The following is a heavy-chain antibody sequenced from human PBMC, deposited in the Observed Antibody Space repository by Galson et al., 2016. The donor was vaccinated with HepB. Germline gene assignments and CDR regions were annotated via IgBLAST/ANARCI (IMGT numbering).Heavy chain of an antibody. CDR3: ARDFRTHDYGDYVGAFDI. V-gene: IGHV4-31*03. Sequence: TLSLTCTVSGDTITSVPRYWSWIRQHPGKGLEWIGYMYYSGTTYYNPSLKSRVSISVDMSKNQFSLKLSSVTAADTAVYYCARDFRTHDYGDYVGAFDIWGQGTMVTVSS. CDR2: MYYSGTT. D-gene: IGHD4-17*01. J-gene: IGHJ3*02. CDR1: GDTITSVPRY.